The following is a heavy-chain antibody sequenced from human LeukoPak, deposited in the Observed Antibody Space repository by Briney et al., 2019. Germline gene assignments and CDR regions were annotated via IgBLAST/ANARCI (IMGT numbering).Heavy chain of an antibody. D-gene: IGHD2-2*03. Sequence: GGSLRLSCAASGFTFSSYAMSWVRQAPGKGLEWVSAIIGSGGSTYYADSVKGRFTISRDNSKNTLYLQMNSLRAEDTAVYYCATHLTGYCSSTSCYPPTPFDYWGQGTLVTVSS. V-gene: IGHV3-23*01. CDR1: GFTFSSYA. CDR3: ATHLTGYCSSTSCYPPTPFDY. CDR2: IIGSGGST. J-gene: IGHJ4*02.